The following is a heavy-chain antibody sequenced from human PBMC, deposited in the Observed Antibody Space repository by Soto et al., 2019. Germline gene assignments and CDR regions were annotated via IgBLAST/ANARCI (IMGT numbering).Heavy chain of an antibody. CDR3: TRDEGGSYDSWFHP. V-gene: IGHV3-21*01. D-gene: IGHD1-26*01. Sequence: EVQVVESGGGLVKPGGSLRLSCSFTFSMYSMNWVRQAPGKGLEWVASISSGGTYIKYADSVQGRFTISRDNAKNSVSLQRNSLRVEDTAVYFCTRDEGGSYDSWFHPWGQGTLVTVSS. J-gene: IGHJ5*02. CDR1: FTFSMYS. CDR2: ISSGGTYI.